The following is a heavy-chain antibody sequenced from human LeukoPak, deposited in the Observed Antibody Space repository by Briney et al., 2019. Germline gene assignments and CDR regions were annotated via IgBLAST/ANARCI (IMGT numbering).Heavy chain of an antibody. Sequence: SETLSLTCGASGGSFSDYYWSWLRQPPGKGLEWIGEIIHSGATSSNPSLKSRVTISMDPSKNQFSLKLSSVTAADTAVNYCARGRFSVYYFDYWGQGSLVTVSS. CDR2: IIHSGAT. V-gene: IGHV4-34*01. CDR1: GGSFSDYY. CDR3: ARGRFSVYYFDY. J-gene: IGHJ4*02. D-gene: IGHD3-3*02.